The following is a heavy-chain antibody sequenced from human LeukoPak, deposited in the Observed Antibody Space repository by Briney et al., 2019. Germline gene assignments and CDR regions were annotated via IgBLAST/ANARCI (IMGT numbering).Heavy chain of an antibody. CDR3: AKERVGSGSTTSCPIDY. J-gene: IGHJ4*02. CDR1: AFTFSNFA. Sequence: AGSLRLSCAAYAFTFSNFAMSCVRQAPGKVLEWVSAIRASRSHTYYADSMKGRFTISRDSSKNTLYLQWNSLSADDTALYYWAKERVGSGSTTSCPIDYWGEGTLVTVSS. V-gene: IGHV3-23*01. CDR2: IRASRSHT. D-gene: IGHD2-2*01.